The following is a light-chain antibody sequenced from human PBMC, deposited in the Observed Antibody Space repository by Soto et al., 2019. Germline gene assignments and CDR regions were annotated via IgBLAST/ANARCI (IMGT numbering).Light chain of an antibody. CDR2: AAS. V-gene: IGKV3-20*01. CDR1: QTVSSNY. J-gene: IGKJ5*01. Sequence: EIVLTQSPVTLSLSPGERATLSCRASQTVSSNYLAWYQQKPGQAPRLLIYAASTRATGIPDRFSGSGSGTDFTLTISRLEPEDFAVYYCQQYGSSPPISFGQGTRLEIK. CDR3: QQYGSSPPIS.